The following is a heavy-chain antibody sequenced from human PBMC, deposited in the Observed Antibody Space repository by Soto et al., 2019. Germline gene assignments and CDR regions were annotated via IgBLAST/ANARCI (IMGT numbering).Heavy chain of an antibody. J-gene: IGHJ4*02. CDR3: ARDGYNSFFDY. CDR1: GFTFSSYW. CDR2: INSDGSST. D-gene: IGHD5-12*01. V-gene: IGHV3-74*01. Sequence: WSLRLSCAASGFTFSSYWMHWVRQAPGKGLVWVSRINSDGSSTSYADSVKGRFTISRDNAKNTLYLQMNSLRAEDTAVYYCARDGYNSFFDYWGQGTLVTVSS.